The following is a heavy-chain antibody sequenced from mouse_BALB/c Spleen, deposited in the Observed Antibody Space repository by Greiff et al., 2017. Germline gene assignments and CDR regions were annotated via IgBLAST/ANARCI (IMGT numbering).Heavy chain of an antibody. CDR3: ARTGNYWYFDV. V-gene: IGHV5-17*02. J-gene: IGHJ1*01. D-gene: IGHD2-1*01. CDR1: GFTFSSFG. CDR2: ISSGSSTI. Sequence: EVQGVESGGGLVQPGGSRKLSCAASGFTFSSFGMHWVRQAPEKGLEWVAYISSGSSTIYYADTVKGRFTISRDNPKNTLFLQMTSLRSEDTAMYDCARTGNYWYFDVWGAGTTVTVSS.